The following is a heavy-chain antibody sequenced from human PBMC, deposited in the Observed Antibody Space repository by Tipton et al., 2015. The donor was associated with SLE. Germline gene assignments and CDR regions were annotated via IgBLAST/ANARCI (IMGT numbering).Heavy chain of an antibody. J-gene: IGHJ3*02. V-gene: IGHV4-59*01. CDR3: ARAEGSWDAFDI. CDR1: GGSISTYY. D-gene: IGHD2-15*01. Sequence: LRLSCTVSGGSISTYYWSWIRQPPKQGLEWIGWIYYSGSTNYNPSLKSRVTISVDTSKNQFSLKLSSVTAADTAVYYCARAEGSWDAFDIWGQGTMVTVSS. CDR2: IYYSGST.